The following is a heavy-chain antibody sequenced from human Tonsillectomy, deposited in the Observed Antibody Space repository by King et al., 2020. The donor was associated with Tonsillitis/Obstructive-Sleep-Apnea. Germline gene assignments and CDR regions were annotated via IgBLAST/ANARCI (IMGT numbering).Heavy chain of an antibody. CDR3: ARGRRSYFEWSKGSHHVDY. J-gene: IGHJ4*02. Sequence: QLVQSGGGVVQPGRSLRLSCAASGFTFSSYSMHWVRQAPGKGLEWVAVISYDGSNKYYADSVKGRFTISRDNSKNTLYLQMNNLRAEETAVDYCARGRRSYFEWSKGSHHVDYWGQGTPFSPSS. CDR2: ISYDGSNK. V-gene: IGHV3-30*01. D-gene: IGHD3-9*01. CDR1: GFTFSSYS.